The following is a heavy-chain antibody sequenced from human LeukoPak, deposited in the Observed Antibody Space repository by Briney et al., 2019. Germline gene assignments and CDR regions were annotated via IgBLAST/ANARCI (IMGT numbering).Heavy chain of an antibody. CDR2: ISYDGSNK. V-gene: IGHV3-30-3*01. Sequence: GGSLRLSCAASGFTFSSYAMHWVRQAPGKGLEWVAVISYDGSNKYYADSVKGRFTISRDNSKNTLYLQMNSLRAEDTAVYYCARDGGYCSSTSCHSPIFDYWGQGTLVTVSS. J-gene: IGHJ4*02. CDR3: ARDGGYCSSTSCHSPIFDY. D-gene: IGHD2-2*01. CDR1: GFTFSSYA.